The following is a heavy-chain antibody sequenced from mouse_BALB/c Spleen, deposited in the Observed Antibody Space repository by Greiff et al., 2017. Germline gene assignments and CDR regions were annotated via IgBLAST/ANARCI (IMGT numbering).Heavy chain of an antibody. V-gene: IGHV2-6-4*01. CDR2: IWGGGST. Sequence: QVQLKESGPGLVAPSQSLSITCTVSGFSLSRYSVHWVRQPPGKGLEWLGMIWGGGSTDYNSALKSRLSISKDNSKSQVFLKMNSLQTDDTAMYYCARNWVYYDYDGGFAYWGQGTLVTVSA. J-gene: IGHJ3*01. D-gene: IGHD2-4*01. CDR1: GFSLSRYS. CDR3: ARNWVYYDYDGGFAY.